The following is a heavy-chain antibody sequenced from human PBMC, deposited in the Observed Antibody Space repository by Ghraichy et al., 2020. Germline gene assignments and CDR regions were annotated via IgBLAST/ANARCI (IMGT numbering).Heavy chain of an antibody. V-gene: IGHV1-2*02. J-gene: IGHJ6*02. Sequence: ASVKVSCKASGYTFTRYGISWVRQAPGQGLEWMGWINPNSGGTNYAQKFQGRVTMTRDTSISTAYMELSRLRSDDTAVYYCAREGDGYNGSGMDVWGQGTTVTVSS. CDR2: INPNSGGT. CDR1: GYTFTRYG. CDR3: AREGDGYNGSGMDV. D-gene: IGHD5-24*01.